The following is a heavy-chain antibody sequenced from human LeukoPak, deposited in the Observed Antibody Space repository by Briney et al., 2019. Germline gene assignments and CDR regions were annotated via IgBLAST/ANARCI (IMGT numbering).Heavy chain of an antibody. J-gene: IGHJ4*02. Sequence: PSETLSLTCSVSGGSISRSNYCWGWIRQPPGKGLEWIGSFYYSGSTYYNPSLKSRVTISIDTSKNQFSLKLSSVTAADTAVYYCARGQEGSSWYGRYYFEYWGQGTLVTVSS. CDR1: GGSISRSNYC. V-gene: IGHV4-39*07. CDR2: FYYSGST. D-gene: IGHD6-13*01. CDR3: ARGQEGSSWYGRYYFEY.